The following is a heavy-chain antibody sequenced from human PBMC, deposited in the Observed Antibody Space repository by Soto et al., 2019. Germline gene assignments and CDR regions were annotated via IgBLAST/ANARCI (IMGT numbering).Heavy chain of an antibody. CDR3: ARNLYYYDSSEYFDY. J-gene: IGHJ4*02. D-gene: IGHD3-22*01. Sequence: GGSLRLSCAASGFTFSSYSMNWVRQAPGKGLEWVSSISSSSSYIYYADSVKGRFTISRDNAKNSLYLQMNSLRAEDTAVYYCARNLYYYDSSEYFDYWGQGTLVTVSS. V-gene: IGHV3-21*01. CDR2: ISSSSSYI. CDR1: GFTFSSYS.